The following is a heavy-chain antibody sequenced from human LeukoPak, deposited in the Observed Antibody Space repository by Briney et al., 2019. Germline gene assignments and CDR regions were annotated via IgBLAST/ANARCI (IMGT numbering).Heavy chain of an antibody. V-gene: IGHV3-11*06. Sequence: SVKGRFTVSRDNTKNSLYLQMNSLRAEDTAVYFCGRDRFFNFRGIVDVWGQGTTVTVSS. CDR3: GRDRFFNFRGIVDV. D-gene: IGHD6-13*01. J-gene: IGHJ6*02.